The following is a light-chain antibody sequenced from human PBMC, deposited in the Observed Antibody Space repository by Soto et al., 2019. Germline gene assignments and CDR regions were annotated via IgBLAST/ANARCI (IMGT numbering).Light chain of an antibody. CDR2: THN. Sequence: QAVVTQPPSASGTPGQRVTISCSGSRSNIGHNYVYWYQQVPGTAPKLLIYTHNQRPSGVPDRFSGSKSGTSASLAISGLRSEDEADYYCATWDDSLSGVVFGGGTKVTVL. V-gene: IGLV1-47*02. CDR3: ATWDDSLSGVV. J-gene: IGLJ2*01. CDR1: RSNIGHNY.